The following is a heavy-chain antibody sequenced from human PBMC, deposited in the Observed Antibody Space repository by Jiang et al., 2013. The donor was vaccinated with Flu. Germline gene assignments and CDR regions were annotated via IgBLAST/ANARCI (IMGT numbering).Heavy chain of an antibody. CDR1: GGSISSSNW. Sequence: GSGLVKPSGTLSLTCAVSGGSISSSNWWSWVRQPPGKGLEWIGEIYHSGSTNYNPSLKSRVTISVDKSRNQFSLKLNSVTAADTAVYYCATLHGSGSYRAPSYFDYWGQGTLVTVSS. CDR3: ATLHGSGSYRAPSYFDY. V-gene: IGHV4-4*02. D-gene: IGHD3-10*01. J-gene: IGHJ4*02. CDR2: IYHSGST.